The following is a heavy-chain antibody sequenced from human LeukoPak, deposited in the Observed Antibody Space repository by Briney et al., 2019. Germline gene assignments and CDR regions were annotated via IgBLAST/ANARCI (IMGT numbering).Heavy chain of an antibody. D-gene: IGHD2-2*01. CDR1: GGSISSGGYS. CDR2: IYHSGST. CDR3: ARVVGYCSSTSCPYNWFDP. V-gene: IGHV4-30-2*01. Sequence: SETLSLTCAVSGGSISSGGYSWSWIRQPPGKGLGWIGYIYHSGSTYYNPSLKSRLTISVDRSKNQFSLKLSSVTAADTAVYYCARVVGYCSSTSCPYNWFDPWGQGTLVTVSS. J-gene: IGHJ5*02.